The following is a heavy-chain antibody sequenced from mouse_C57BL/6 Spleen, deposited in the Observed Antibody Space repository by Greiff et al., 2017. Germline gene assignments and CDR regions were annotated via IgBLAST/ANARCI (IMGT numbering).Heavy chain of an antibody. V-gene: IGHV1-76*01. CDR2: IYPGSGNT. D-gene: IGHD3-2*02. CDR3: ARSSSGYHYFDY. CDR1: GYTFTDYY. Sequence: VQLVESGAELVRPGASVKLSCKASGYTFTDYYINWVKQRPGQGLEWIARIYPGSGNTYYNEKLKGKATLTAEKSSSTAYMQLSSLTSEDSAVYFCARSSSGYHYFDYWGQGTTLTVSS. J-gene: IGHJ2*01.